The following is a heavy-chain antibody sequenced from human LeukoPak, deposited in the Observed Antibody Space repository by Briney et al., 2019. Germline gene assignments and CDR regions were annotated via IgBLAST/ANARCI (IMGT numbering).Heavy chain of an antibody. D-gene: IGHD3-3*01. CDR1: GFTFNNYD. V-gene: IGHV3-13*01. CDR2: IAVAGDT. Sequence: GGSLRLSCVASGFTFNNYDIPWVRQTSGEGLEWVSGIAVAGDTYYPDSVKGRFTTSRENAKSSVYLQMNRLRAGDTAVYYCARGGVDFWSGSLKFDYWGQGTLVTVSS. J-gene: IGHJ4*02. CDR3: ARGGVDFWSGSLKFDY.